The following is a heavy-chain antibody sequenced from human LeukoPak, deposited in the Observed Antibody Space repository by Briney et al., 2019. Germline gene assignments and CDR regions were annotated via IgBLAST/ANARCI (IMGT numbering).Heavy chain of an antibody. CDR1: GFSFTNAW. Sequence: PGGSLRLSCAASGFTASGFSFTNAWMTWVRQAPGKGLVWVGRIKSKIDGEKTHYAEAVEGRFIISRDDSKNTVYLQMTSLKTADTAVYYCSTHGWWVRPTPDSWGEGALVTVSS. D-gene: IGHD2-15*01. V-gene: IGHV3-15*05. J-gene: IGHJ4*02. CDR3: STHGWWVRPTPDS. CDR2: IKSKIDGEKT.